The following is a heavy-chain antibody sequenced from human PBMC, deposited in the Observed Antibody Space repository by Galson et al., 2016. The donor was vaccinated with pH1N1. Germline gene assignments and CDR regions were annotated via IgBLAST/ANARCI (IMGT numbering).Heavy chain of an antibody. CDR2: INPILGIT. V-gene: IGHV1-69*10. CDR3: SRVTPTPY. J-gene: IGHJ4*02. D-gene: IGHD4-23*01. Sequence: SVKVSCKASGGTFSSYAISWVRQAPGQGLEWVGGINPILGITKYAQKFQGRVTITAEKSMSTAYMELSSLRYEDTAVYYCSRVTPTPYWGQGTLVTVSS. CDR1: GGTFSSYA.